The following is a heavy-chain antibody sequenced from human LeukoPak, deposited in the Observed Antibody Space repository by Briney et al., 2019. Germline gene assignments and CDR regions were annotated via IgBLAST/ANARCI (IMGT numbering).Heavy chain of an antibody. CDR3: ARDPGGGYNNYAFDI. CDR1: GYTVSSNY. D-gene: IGHD5-24*01. Sequence: GGSLRLSCAASGYTVSSNYMSWVCQAPGKGLEWVSVIYSGGSTYYADSVKGRFTISRDNSKNTLYLQMNSLRAEDTAVYYCARDPGGGYNNYAFDIWGQGTMVTVSS. CDR2: IYSGGST. V-gene: IGHV3-53*01. J-gene: IGHJ3*02.